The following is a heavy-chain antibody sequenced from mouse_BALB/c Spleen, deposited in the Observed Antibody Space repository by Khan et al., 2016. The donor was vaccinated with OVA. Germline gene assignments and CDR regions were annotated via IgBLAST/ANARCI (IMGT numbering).Heavy chain of an antibody. Sequence: QVQLKESGPGLVAPSQSLSITCTVSGFSLTGYGVHWVLQPPGKGLEWLGVIWAGVGTNYNSALISRLSISKDNAKSQVFLKMNSLQTAETAMYYCGRVEDIWGQGTTLTVSS. CDR2: IWAGVGT. CDR3: GRVEDI. V-gene: IGHV2-9*02. J-gene: IGHJ2*01. D-gene: IGHD1-3*01. CDR1: GFSLTGYG.